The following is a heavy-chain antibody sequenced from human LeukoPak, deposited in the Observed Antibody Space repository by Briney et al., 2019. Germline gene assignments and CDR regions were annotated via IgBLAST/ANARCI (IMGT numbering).Heavy chain of an antibody. D-gene: IGHD2-21*02. V-gene: IGHV3-23*01. CDR3: AKLMGAYVVTATDY. J-gene: IGHJ4*02. CDR1: TFTFSSYT. Sequence: GGSLRLSCATSTFTFSSYTMNWVRQAPGKGLEWVSAISGSGGSTYYADSVKGRFTISRDNSKNTLYLQMNSLRAEDTAVYYCAKLMGAYVVTATDYWGQGTLVTVSS. CDR2: ISGSGGST.